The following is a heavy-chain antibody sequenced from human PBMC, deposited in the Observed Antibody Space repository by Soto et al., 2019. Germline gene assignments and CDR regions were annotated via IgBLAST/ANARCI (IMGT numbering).Heavy chain of an antibody. CDR1: GDSVSSNSAA. J-gene: IGHJ6*03. CDR3: AGPTPLHWYYMDV. V-gene: IGHV6-1*01. D-gene: IGHD2-15*01. CDR2: TYYRSRWYN. Sequence: SQSLSLTCAISGDSVSSNSAAWNWIRHSPSRGLEWLGRTYYRSRWYNDYAVSVKSRIPVNPDTSTNQFSLHLNSVTPEDTAVYYCAGPTPLHWYYMDVWDKGTTVPVSS.